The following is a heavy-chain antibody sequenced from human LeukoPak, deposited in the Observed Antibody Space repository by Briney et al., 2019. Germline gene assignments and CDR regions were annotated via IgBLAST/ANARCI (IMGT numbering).Heavy chain of an antibody. V-gene: IGHV3-21*06. CDR3: ASRNYGEEY. Sequence: GGSLRISCVGSGFPFSSYTLFWVRQAPGKGLEWVSSISYSSSYIYYGDSVKGRFTISRDNTKNSLNLQMDSLRTEDTAVYYCASRNYGEEYWGQGNPGHRLI. CDR2: ISYSSSYI. CDR1: GFPFSSYT. D-gene: IGHD4-17*01. J-gene: IGHJ4*02.